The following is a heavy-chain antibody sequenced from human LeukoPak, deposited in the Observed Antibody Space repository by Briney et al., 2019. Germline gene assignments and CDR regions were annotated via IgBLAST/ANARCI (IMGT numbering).Heavy chain of an antibody. Sequence: PSETLSLTCAVYGGSFSGYYWSWIRQPPGKGPEWSGEINHSGSTNYNPSLKSRVTISVDTSKNQFSLKLSSVTAADTAVYYCARSSSWPSDWGQGTLVTVSS. J-gene: IGHJ4*02. CDR1: GGSFSGYY. V-gene: IGHV4-34*01. CDR3: ARSSSWPSD. D-gene: IGHD6-13*01. CDR2: INHSGST.